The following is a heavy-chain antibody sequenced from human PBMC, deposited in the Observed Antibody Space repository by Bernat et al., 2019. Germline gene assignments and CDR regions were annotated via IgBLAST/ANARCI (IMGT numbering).Heavy chain of an antibody. V-gene: IGHV4-39*01. CDR3: ARRPRMGATDYYFDY. D-gene: IGHD1-26*01. J-gene: IGHJ4*02. CDR2: IYYSGST. Sequence: QLQLQESGPGLVKPSETLSLTCTVSGSSISSSSYYWGWIRQPPGKGLEWIGSIYYSGSTYYNPSLKSRVTISVDTSKNQFSLKLSSVTAADTAVYYCARRPRMGATDYYFDYWGQGTLVTVSS. CDR1: GSSISSSSYY.